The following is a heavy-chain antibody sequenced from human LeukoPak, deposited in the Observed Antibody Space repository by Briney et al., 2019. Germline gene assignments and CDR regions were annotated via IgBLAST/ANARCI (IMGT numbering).Heavy chain of an antibody. D-gene: IGHD4-17*01. V-gene: IGHV4-4*07. CDR2: CCPSGNP. J-gene: IGHJ4*02. CDR3: ARDRHGDYGVDY. CDR1: GYPISNSS. Sequence: SETLSLTCTVSGYPISNSSWSWIRQPAGKGLEWIGRCCPSGNPNYNPSLKSRVTMSVDTSKSHFSLTMYSVTAADTAVYYCARDRHGDYGVDYWGRGTLVTVSS.